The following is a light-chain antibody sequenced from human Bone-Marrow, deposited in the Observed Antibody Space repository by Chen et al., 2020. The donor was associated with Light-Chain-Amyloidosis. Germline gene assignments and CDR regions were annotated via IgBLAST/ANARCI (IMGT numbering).Light chain of an antibody. CDR1: DLPTKY. Sequence: SYELPQLPSVSVSPGKTARITCSGDDLPTKYAYWYQQKPGQAPVLVIHRDTERPSGISERFSGSSSGTTATLTISGVQAEDEDDYHCQSADSSGTYEVIFGGGTKLTVL. J-gene: IGLJ2*01. V-gene: IGLV3-25*03. CDR2: RDT. CDR3: QSADSSGTYEVI.